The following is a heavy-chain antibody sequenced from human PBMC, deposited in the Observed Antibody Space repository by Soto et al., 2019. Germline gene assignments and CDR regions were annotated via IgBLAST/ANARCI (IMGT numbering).Heavy chain of an antibody. CDR3: TYYYDSSGYGPYYYGMDV. Sequence: GSLRLSCTASGFTFGDYAMSWVRQAPGKGLEWVGFIRSKAYGGTTEYAASVKGRFTISRDDSKSIAYLQMNSLKTEDTAVYYCTYYYDSSGYGPYYYGMDVWGQGTTVTVSS. V-gene: IGHV3-49*04. CDR2: IRSKAYGGTT. J-gene: IGHJ6*02. D-gene: IGHD3-22*01. CDR1: GFTFGDYA.